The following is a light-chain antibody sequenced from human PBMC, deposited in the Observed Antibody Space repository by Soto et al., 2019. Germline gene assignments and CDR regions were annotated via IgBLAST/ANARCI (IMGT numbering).Light chain of an antibody. CDR3: CSDAGSLTWV. V-gene: IGLV2-23*02. Sequence: QSALTQPASVSGSPGQSITISCTGTSSDVGSHNFVSWYQQHPGKAPKLMIYGVRERPSGVSNRFSGSKSGNTAYLTISGLQAEDEADYYCCSDAGSLTWVFGGGTKLTVL. CDR2: GVR. J-gene: IGLJ3*02. CDR1: SSDVGSHNF.